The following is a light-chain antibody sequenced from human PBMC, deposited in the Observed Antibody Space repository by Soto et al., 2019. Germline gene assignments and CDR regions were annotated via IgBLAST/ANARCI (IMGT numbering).Light chain of an antibody. CDR2: DAS. Sequence: DIHMTQSPSSLSASVGDRVAITCQASQDISNYLNWYQQKPGKAPKLLIYDASNLETGVPSRFSGSGSGTDFTFTISSLQPEEIASYYRQQYDTRRPPFGCGPNADIK. V-gene: IGKV1-33*01. CDR3: QQYDTRRPP. CDR1: QDISNY. J-gene: IGKJ3*01.